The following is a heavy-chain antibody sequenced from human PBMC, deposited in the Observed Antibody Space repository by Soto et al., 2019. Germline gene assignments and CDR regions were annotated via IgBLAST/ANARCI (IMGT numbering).Heavy chain of an antibody. V-gene: IGHV1-18*01. D-gene: IGHD3-3*01. CDR2: ISAYNGNT. CDR1: GYTFTSYG. CDR3: ARDGITICGVVTNDFDY. J-gene: IGHJ4*02. Sequence: QVQLVQSGAEVKKPGASVKVSCKASGYTFTSYGISWVRQAPGQGLEWMGWISAYNGNTNYAQKLQGRVTMTTDTSTSTAYRELRSLRSDDTAVYYCARDGITICGVVTNDFDYWGQGTLVTVSS.